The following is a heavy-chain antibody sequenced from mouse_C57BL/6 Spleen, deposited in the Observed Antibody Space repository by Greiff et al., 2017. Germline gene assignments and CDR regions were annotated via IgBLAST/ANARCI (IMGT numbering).Heavy chain of an antibody. CDR2: IYPRDGST. D-gene: IGHD1-1*01. CDR1: GYTFTDYT. V-gene: IGHV1-78*01. J-gene: IGHJ2*01. Sequence: QVQLQQSDAELVKPGASVKISCKVSGYTFTDYTIHWMKQRPEQGLEWIGYIYPRDGSTKYNEKFKGKATLTADKSSSTAYMQLISLTSEDSAVYFCARWIYYDSSLDYWGQGTTLTVSS. CDR3: ARWIYYDSSLDY.